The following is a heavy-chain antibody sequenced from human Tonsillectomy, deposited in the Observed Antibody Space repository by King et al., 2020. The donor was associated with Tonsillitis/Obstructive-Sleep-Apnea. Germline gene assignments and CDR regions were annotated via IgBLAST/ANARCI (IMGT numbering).Heavy chain of an antibody. D-gene: IGHD3-3*01. CDR3: ARVRYYDFWSGYSLHSTSYNWFDP. Sequence: DVQLVESGGGLVQPGGSLRLSCAASGFTFSSYSMNWVRQAPGKGLEWVSYISSSSSTIYYADSVKGRFTISRDNAKNSLYLQMNSLIAEDTAVYYCARVRYYDFWSGYSLHSTSYNWFDPWGQGTLVTVSP. CDR2: ISSSSSTI. J-gene: IGHJ5*02. V-gene: IGHV3-48*01. CDR1: GFTFSSYS.